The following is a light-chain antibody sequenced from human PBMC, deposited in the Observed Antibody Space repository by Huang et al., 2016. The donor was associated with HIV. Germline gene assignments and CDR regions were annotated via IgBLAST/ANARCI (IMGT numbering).Light chain of an antibody. CDR2: GAS. Sequence: EIVLTQSPGTLSLSPGKRATLSCRASQNGANMNLAWYQQSPCQAPRLLVHGASSRATGIPDRFGGSGSGRDFTLTINRLQPEDSAIYYCQQYGNSPWTFGQGTKVEVK. CDR1: QNGANMN. V-gene: IGKV3-20*01. J-gene: IGKJ1*01. CDR3: QQYGNSPWT.